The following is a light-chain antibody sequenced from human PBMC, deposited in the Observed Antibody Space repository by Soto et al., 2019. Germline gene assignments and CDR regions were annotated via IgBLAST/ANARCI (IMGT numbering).Light chain of an antibody. Sequence: DVQLTQSPSFMSLSAGDRVTITCRASQGISNSLAWYQQKPGKAPKLLIYSASTLQSGVPSRFSGGFSGTEFTLTISSLQPEDFATYYCQQLYRYPITFGQGTRLET. CDR2: SAS. CDR3: QQLYRYPIT. CDR1: QGISNS. V-gene: IGKV1-9*01. J-gene: IGKJ5*01.